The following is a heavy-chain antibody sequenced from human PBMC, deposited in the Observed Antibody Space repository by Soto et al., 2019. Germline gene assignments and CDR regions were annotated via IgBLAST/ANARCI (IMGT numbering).Heavy chain of an antibody. CDR1: GFTFISYG. CDR3: AKVYYDSWDFDY. CDR2: ISYDGSDK. J-gene: IGHJ4*02. V-gene: IGHV3-30*18. Sequence: PGGSLRLSCAASGFTFISYGMHWVRQAPGKGLEWVAVISYDGSDKYYADSVKGRFTISRDNSKNTLYLQMNSLRAEDTAVYYCAKVYYDSWDFDYWGQGTLVTVSS. D-gene: IGHD3-22*01.